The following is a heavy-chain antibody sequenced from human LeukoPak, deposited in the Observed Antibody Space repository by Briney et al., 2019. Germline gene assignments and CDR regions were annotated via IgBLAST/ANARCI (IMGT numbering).Heavy chain of an antibody. CDR2: IYTGGTT. J-gene: IGHJ4*02. Sequence: GGSLRLSCAASGFSVTNYYMNWVRQAPGEGLEWVAVIYTGGTTNYADSVKGRFTISRDNFKNTLYLQMNSLRAEDTAVYYCATLYSWGQGTLVTVSS. CDR1: GFSVTNYY. V-gene: IGHV3-53*01. CDR3: ATLYS.